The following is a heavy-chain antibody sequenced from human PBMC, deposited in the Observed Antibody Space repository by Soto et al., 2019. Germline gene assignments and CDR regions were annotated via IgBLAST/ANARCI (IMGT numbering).Heavy chain of an antibody. CDR2: MNPNSGNT. CDR1: GYTFTSYD. J-gene: IGHJ6*02. CDR3: ARVGYCSGGSCYPYYYYGMDV. Sequence: SVKVCGKASGYTFTSYDINGVRQATGQGLEWMGWMNPNSGNTGYAQKFQGRVTITADKSTSTAYMELSSLRSEDTAVYYCARVGYCSGGSCYPYYYYGMDVWGQGTTVPVSS. D-gene: IGHD2-15*01. V-gene: IGHV1-8*01.